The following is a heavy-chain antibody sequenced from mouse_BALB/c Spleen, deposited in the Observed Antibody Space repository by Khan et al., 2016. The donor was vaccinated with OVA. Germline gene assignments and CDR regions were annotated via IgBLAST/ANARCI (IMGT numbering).Heavy chain of an antibody. CDR2: INTYTGEP. CDR3: ARVGDYWCFAV. V-gene: IGHV9-3-1*01. J-gene: IGHJ1*01. D-gene: IGHD2-13*01. Sequence: QMQLVQSGPELMKPGETVKISCKASGYTFTNYGMNWVKQAQGKGLKWMGWINTYTGEPTYADDFKGRVAFTLETSASTAYLEINNLKNEETATYFCARVGDYWCFAVWGAGTTVTVSA. CDR1: GYTFTNYG.